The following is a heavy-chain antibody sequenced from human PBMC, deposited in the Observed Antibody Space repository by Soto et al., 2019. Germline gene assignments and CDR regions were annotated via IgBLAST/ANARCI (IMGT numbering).Heavy chain of an antibody. CDR1: GFIFDNYA. D-gene: IGHD3-9*01. V-gene: IGHV3-23*01. CDR2: ISGSGGST. CDR3: RDDILTGYSPYGMDV. J-gene: IGHJ6*02. Sequence: GGSLRLSCAASGFIFDNYAMTWVRQAPGKGLEWVSAISGSGGSTYYADSVKGRFTISRDNSKNTLYLQMNSLRAEDTAVYYCRDDILTGYSPYGMDVWGQGTTVTVSS.